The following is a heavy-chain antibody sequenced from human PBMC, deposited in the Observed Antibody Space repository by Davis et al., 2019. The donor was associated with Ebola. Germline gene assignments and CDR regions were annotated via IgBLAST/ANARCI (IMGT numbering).Heavy chain of an antibody. CDR2: ISGSGGST. CDR1: GFTFSSYA. CDR3: APRGGYNPRSIDY. J-gene: IGHJ4*02. Sequence: GESLKISCAASGFTFSSYAMSWVRQAPGKGLEWVSAISGSGGSTYYADSVKGRFTISRDNSKSTLYLQMNSLRAEDTAVYYCAPRGGYNPRSIDYWGQGTLVTVSS. V-gene: IGHV3-23*01. D-gene: IGHD5-24*01.